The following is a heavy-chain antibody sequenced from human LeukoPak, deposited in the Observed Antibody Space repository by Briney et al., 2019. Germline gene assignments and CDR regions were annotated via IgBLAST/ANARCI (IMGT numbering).Heavy chain of an antibody. V-gene: IGHV5-51*01. CDR1: GYTFTNYW. D-gene: IGHD2-2*01. CDR2: IYPGDSET. J-gene: IGHJ6*03. CDR3: ARHALGDCSRASCFYYMDV. Sequence: GESLKISCQASGYTFTNYWIGWVRQIPGKGLEWMGIIYPGDSETRYSPSFQGQVTISADKSINTAYLQWNSLKASDTAMYYCARHALGDCSRASCFYYMDVWGKGTTVTVSS.